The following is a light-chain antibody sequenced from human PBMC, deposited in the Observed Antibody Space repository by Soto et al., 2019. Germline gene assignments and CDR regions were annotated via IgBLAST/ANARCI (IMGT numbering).Light chain of an antibody. V-gene: IGLV2-14*01. CDR1: SSDIGAFNY. J-gene: IGLJ2*01. CDR2: EVT. Sequence: QSALTQPASVSGSPGQSITISCTGTSSDIGAFNYVSWYQQHPGQAPKLMIYEVTHRPSGISDRFSGSKSGNTASLTISGLQAEDAAGYYCAAWDDSLSGPGVVFGGGTKLTVL. CDR3: AAWDDSLSGPGVV.